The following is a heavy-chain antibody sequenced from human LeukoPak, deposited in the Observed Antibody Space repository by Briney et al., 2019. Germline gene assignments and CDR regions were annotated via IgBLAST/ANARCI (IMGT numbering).Heavy chain of an antibody. D-gene: IGHD6-13*01. CDR3: AGSSWHYYFDY. CDR2: ISYDGSNK. CDR1: GFTFSSYA. Sequence: GGSLRLSCAASGFTFSSYAMHWVRQAPGKGLEWVAVISYDGSNKYYADSVKGRFTISRDNSKNTLYLQMNSLRAEDTAVYYCAGSSWHYYFDYWGQGTLVTVSS. J-gene: IGHJ4*02. V-gene: IGHV3-30-3*01.